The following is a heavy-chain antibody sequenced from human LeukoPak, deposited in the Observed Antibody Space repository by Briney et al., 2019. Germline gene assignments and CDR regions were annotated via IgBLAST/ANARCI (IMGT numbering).Heavy chain of an antibody. CDR3: ARVPCHSFYGDYCLQPRGIDAFDI. Sequence: SETLSLTCSVSGVSISSYYWSWIRQPPGKGLEWIGYIYYSGSTNYNPSLKSRVTISVDTSKNQFSLKLSSVTAADTAVYYCARVPCHSFYGDYCLQPRGIDAFDIWGQGTMVTVSS. J-gene: IGHJ3*02. CDR1: GVSISSYY. CDR2: IYYSGST. V-gene: IGHV4-59*01. D-gene: IGHD4-17*01.